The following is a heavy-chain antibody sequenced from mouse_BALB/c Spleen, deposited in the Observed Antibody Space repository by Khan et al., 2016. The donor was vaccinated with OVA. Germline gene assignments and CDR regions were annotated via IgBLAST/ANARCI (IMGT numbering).Heavy chain of an antibody. D-gene: IGHD2-1*01. Sequence: EVELVESGGGLVQPGGSRKLSCAASGFTFSSFGMHWVRQAPKQGLEWVAYMSSCSSTIYYVATVKGRITISRDNPKNTLFLQLTSLRSEDTAMYYCARSGGNFHWYFDVWGAGTSVTVSS. CDR1: GFTFSSFG. CDR2: MSSCSSTI. V-gene: IGHV5-17*02. CDR3: ARSGGNFHWYFDV. J-gene: IGHJ1*01.